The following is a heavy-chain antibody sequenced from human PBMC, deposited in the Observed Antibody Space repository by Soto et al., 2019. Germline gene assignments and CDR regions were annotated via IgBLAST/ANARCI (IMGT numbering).Heavy chain of an antibody. CDR3: AGDRLGLPLDY. V-gene: IGHV4-31*03. J-gene: IGHJ4*02. D-gene: IGHD4-17*01. CDR2: IYYSGST. CDR1: GGSIISGGHY. Sequence: TLSLTCTVSGGSIISGGHYWIWIRQHPGKGLEWIGYIYYSGSTHYNPSLRSRVTISVDTSKNQFFLKLSSVTAADTAVYYCAGDRLGLPLDYWGRGTLVTVS.